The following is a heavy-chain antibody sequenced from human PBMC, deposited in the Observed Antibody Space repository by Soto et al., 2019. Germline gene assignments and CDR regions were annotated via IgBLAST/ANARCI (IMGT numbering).Heavy chain of an antibody. CDR2: ISRDGAGT. V-gene: IGHV3-23*01. CDR3: ATRAGYCTGGSCYLDY. D-gene: IGHD2-15*01. Sequence: PVGSLRLSCAASGFTFSSFAMSWVRQAPGQGLEWVSAISRDGAGTYYPDSVKGRFTISRDNSKNTLYLQMNSLRTEDTAVYYCATRAGYCTGGSCYLDYWGRGTLVTVSS. J-gene: IGHJ4*02. CDR1: GFTFSSFA.